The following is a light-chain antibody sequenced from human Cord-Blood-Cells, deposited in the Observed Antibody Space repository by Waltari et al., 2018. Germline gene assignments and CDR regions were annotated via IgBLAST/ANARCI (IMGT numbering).Light chain of an antibody. CDR2: DAS. J-gene: IGKJ4*01. CDR1: QSVSSY. V-gene: IGKV3-11*01. Sequence: EIVLTQSPAPLSLSPGERPTPSCRASQSVSSYLAWYQQKPGQAPRLLIYDASNRATGIPARFSGSGSGTDFTLTISSLEPEDFAVYYCQQRSNWPPLTFGGGTKVEIK. CDR3: QQRSNWPPLT.